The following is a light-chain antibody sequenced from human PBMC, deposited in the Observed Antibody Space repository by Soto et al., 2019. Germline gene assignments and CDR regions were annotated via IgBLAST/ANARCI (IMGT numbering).Light chain of an antibody. CDR1: SSDVGGYNY. CDR3: SSYATSRTRPWV. V-gene: IGLV2-14*01. Sequence: QSALTQPASVSGSPGQSITISCTGTSSDVGGYNYVSWYQQHPGKAPKLMIYEVRNRPSGVSNRFSGSKSGNTASLTISGLQAEDEADYYCSSYATSRTRPWVFGGGTKLTVL. CDR2: EVR. J-gene: IGLJ3*02.